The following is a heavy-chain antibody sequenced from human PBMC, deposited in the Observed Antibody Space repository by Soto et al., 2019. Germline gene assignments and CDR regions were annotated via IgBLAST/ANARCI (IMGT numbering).Heavy chain of an antibody. D-gene: IGHD3-10*01. CDR3: ARSTDYYGSGSTAFDY. V-gene: IGHV1-18*01. CDR2: ISANNGHT. Sequence: QVHLVQSGAEAKKPGASVKVSCKASGYTFTNYGIIWVRQAPGQGLEWMGWISANNGHTHYTQKVQGRVTMTTDTSKSTAYMELRSLRSDDTAVYYCARSTDYYGSGSTAFDYWGQGTLVTVSS. CDR1: GYTFTNYG. J-gene: IGHJ4*02.